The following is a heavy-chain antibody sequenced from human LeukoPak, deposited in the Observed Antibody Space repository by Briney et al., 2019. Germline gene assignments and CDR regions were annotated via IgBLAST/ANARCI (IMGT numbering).Heavy chain of an antibody. Sequence: GESLKISCKGSGYSFTNYWIGWVRQMPGKGLEWTGSMYPGDSDTRYSPSFQGQVTISADKSINTAYLQWNTLRASDTAICYCTRHLRGSGTYPVDYWGQGTLVTVSS. CDR3: TRHLRGSGTYPVDY. V-gene: IGHV5-51*01. CDR1: GYSFTNYW. CDR2: MYPGDSDT. J-gene: IGHJ4*02. D-gene: IGHD3-10*01.